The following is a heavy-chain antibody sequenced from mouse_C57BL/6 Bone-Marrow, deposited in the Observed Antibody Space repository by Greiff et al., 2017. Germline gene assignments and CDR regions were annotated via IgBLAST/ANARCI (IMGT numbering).Heavy chain of an antibody. V-gene: IGHV14-4*01. D-gene: IGHD1-1*01. CDR3: TTLIYYYGKGVARDY. Sequence: EVQLQESGAELVRPGASVKLSCTASGFNIKDDYMHWVKQRPEQGLEWIGWLDPENGDTEYASKFQGKATITADTSSNTAYLQLSSLTSEDTAVYYCTTLIYYYGKGVARDYWGQGTSVTVSS. CDR1: GFNIKDDY. J-gene: IGHJ4*01. CDR2: LDPENGDT.